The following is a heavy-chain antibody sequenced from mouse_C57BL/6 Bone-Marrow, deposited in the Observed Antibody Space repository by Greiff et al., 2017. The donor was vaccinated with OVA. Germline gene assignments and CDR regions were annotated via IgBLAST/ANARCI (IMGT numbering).Heavy chain of an antibody. CDR1: GYTFTDYY. CDR2: INPNNGGT. Sequence: VQLQQSGPELVKPGASVKISCKASGYTFTDYYMNWVKQSHGKSLEWIGDINPNNGGTSYNQKFKGKATLTVDKSSSTAYMELRSLTSEDSAVYYCARWGRCAYWGQGTLVTVSA. J-gene: IGHJ3*01. V-gene: IGHV1-26*01. CDR3: ARWGRCAY.